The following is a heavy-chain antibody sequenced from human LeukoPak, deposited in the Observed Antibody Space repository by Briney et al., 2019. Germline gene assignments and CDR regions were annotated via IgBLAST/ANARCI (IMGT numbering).Heavy chain of an antibody. CDR2: IYTSGST. CDR1: GGSISSYY. Sequence: SETLSLTCTVSGGSISSYYWSWIRQPPGKGLEWIGYIYTSGSTNYNPSLKSRVTISVDTSKNQFSLKLSSVTAADTAVYYCASQGGQYSSSWYRWFDPCGQGALVTVAS. J-gene: IGHJ5*02. CDR3: ASQGGQYSSSWYRWFDP. D-gene: IGHD6-13*01. V-gene: IGHV4-4*09.